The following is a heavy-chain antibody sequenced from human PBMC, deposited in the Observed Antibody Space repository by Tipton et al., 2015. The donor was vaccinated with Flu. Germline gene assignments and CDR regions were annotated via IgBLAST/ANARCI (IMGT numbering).Heavy chain of an antibody. CDR1: RYTFTNYD. J-gene: IGHJ4*02. CDR2: MNPNSGNT. Sequence: QLVQSGAEVKKPGASVKVSCKASRYTFTNYDINWVRQATGQGLEWMGWMNPNSGNTGYAQKFQGRVTMTRNTSISTAYMELSSLSSEDTAVYYCARGLKKNSGRGGTYELFDNWGQGTLVIVSS. V-gene: IGHV1-8*01. D-gene: IGHD3-16*01. CDR3: ARGLKKNSGRGGTYELFDN.